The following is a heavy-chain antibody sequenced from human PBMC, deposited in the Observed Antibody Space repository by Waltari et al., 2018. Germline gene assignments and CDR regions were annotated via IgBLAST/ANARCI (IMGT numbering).Heavy chain of an antibody. CDR2: ISNNGRNI. V-gene: IGHV3-30*04. CDR3: ARDYCDRTYCHGMDV. Sequence: QVQLVESGGGVVQPGRSLRLSCVASEFTFSSYAMHWVRQAPGKGLEWVAFISNNGRNIYYVDSVKGRFTISRDNSKKTLYMQMNSLRAEDTAVYYCARDYCDRTYCHGMDVWGQGTTVTVSS. CDR1: EFTFSSYA. J-gene: IGHJ6*02. D-gene: IGHD3-22*01.